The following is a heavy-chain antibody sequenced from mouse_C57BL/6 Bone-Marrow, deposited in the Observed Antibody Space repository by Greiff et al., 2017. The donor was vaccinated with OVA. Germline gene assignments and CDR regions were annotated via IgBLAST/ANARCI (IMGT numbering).Heavy chain of an antibody. CDR2: ILPGSGST. CDR1: GYTFTGYW. D-gene: IGHD1-1*01. Sequence: QVQLQQSGAELMKPGASVKLSCKAPGYTFTGYWIEWVKQRPGHGLEWIGEILPGSGSTNYNEKFKGKATFTADTSSNTAYMQLSSLTTEDSAIYYCASLYYYGSSPYWYFDVWGTGTTVTVSS. J-gene: IGHJ1*03. V-gene: IGHV1-9*01. CDR3: ASLYYYGSSPYWYFDV.